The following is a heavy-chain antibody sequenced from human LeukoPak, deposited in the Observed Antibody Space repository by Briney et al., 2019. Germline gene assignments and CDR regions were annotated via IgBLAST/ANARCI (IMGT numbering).Heavy chain of an antibody. CDR3: AIFKGSPYYYDSSGYSFDY. D-gene: IGHD3-22*01. V-gene: IGHV1-2*02. Sequence: ASVKVSCKASGYTFTGYYMHWVRQAPGQGLEWMGWINPNSGGTNYAQKFQGRVTITTDESTSTAYMELSSLRSEDTAVYYCAIFKGSPYYYDSSGYSFDYWGQGTLVTVSS. CDR1: GYTFTGYY. J-gene: IGHJ4*02. CDR2: INPNSGGT.